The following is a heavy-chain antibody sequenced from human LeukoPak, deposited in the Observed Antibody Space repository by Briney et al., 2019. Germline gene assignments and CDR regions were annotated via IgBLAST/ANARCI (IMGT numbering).Heavy chain of an antibody. V-gene: IGHV1-69*13. D-gene: IGHD6-13*01. Sequence: SVKVSCKASGYTFTGYYMHWVRQAPGQGLEWMGGIIPIFGTANYAQKFQGRVTITADESTSTAYMELSSLRSEDTAVYYCASLSAAAALGLAFDIWGQGTMVTVSS. CDR2: IIPIFGTA. J-gene: IGHJ3*02. CDR1: GYTFTGYY. CDR3: ASLSAAAALGLAFDI.